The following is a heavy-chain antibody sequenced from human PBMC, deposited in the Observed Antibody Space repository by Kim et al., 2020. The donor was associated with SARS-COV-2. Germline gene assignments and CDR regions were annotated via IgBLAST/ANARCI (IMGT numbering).Heavy chain of an antibody. D-gene: IGHD3-9*01. CDR2: IIPIFGTA. CDR3: AAILRYFDWSNYFDY. Sequence: SVKVSCKASGGTFSSYAISWVRQAPGQGLEWMGGIIPIFGTANYAQKFQGRVTITADESTSTAYMELSSLRSEDTAVYYCAAILRYFDWSNYFDYWGQGTLVTVSS. J-gene: IGHJ4*02. V-gene: IGHV1-69*13. CDR1: GGTFSSYA.